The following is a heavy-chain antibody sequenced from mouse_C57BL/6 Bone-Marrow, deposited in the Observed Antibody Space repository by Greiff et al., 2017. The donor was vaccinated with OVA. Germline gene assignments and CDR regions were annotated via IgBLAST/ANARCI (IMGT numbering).Heavy chain of an antibody. CDR1: GYAFTNYL. CDR2: INPGSGGT. V-gene: IGHV1-54*01. J-gene: IGHJ1*03. D-gene: IGHD1-1*01. CDR3: ARGVITTVVATGYFDV. Sequence: VQLQQSGAELVRPGTSVKVSCKASGYAFTNYLIEWVKQRPGQGLEWIGVINPGSGGTNYNEKFKGKGTLTADKSSSNAYMQLSSLTSDDSAVYFCARGVITTVVATGYFDVWGTGTTVTVSS.